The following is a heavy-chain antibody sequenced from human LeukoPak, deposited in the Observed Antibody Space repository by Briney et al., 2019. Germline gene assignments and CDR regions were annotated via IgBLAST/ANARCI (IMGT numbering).Heavy chain of an antibody. V-gene: IGHV3-30*04. CDR1: GFTFSSYA. Sequence: GGSLRLSCAASGFTFSSYAMHWVRQAPGKGLEWVAVISYDGSNKYYADSVKGRFTISRDNSKNTLYLQMNSLRAEDTAVYYCARDQDGDGYNWGFDYWGQGTLVTASS. J-gene: IGHJ4*02. D-gene: IGHD5-24*01. CDR3: ARDQDGDGYNWGFDY. CDR2: ISYDGSNK.